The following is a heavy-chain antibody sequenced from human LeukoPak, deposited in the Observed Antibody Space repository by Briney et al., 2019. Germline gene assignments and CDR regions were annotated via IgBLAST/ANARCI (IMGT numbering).Heavy chain of an antibody. V-gene: IGHV3-23*01. CDR2: ISGSASDT. Sequence: PGGSLRLSCLASGFTFSNYAMSWVRQAPGKGLESVSTISGSASDTHYADSVKGRFTISRDNSKNTLYLHMDSLRAEDAAVYYCAKDGEDWGQGTLVTVSS. J-gene: IGHJ4*02. CDR1: GFTFSNYA. D-gene: IGHD2-21*01. CDR3: AKDGED.